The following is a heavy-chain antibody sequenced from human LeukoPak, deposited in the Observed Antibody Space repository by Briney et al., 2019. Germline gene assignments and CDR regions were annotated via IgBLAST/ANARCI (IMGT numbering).Heavy chain of an antibody. D-gene: IGHD6-19*01. CDR3: ARDRVAGSGLDAFDI. J-gene: IGHJ3*02. Sequence: ASVKVSCKASGYTFTGYYMHWVRQAPGQGLEWMGWINPNSGGTNYAQKFQGRVTMTRDTSISTAYMELSRLRSDDTAVYYCARDRVAGSGLDAFDIWGQGTMVTVSS. CDR2: INPNSGGT. CDR1: GYTFTGYY. V-gene: IGHV1-2*02.